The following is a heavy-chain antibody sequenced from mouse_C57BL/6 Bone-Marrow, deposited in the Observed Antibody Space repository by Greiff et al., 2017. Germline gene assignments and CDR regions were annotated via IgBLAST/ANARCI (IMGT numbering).Heavy chain of an antibody. CDR3: ARSRTMVTRDY. CDR2: IHPNSGST. CDR1: GYTFTSYW. D-gene: IGHD2-2*01. J-gene: IGHJ2*01. V-gene: IGHV1-64*01. Sequence: QVQLQQPGAELVKPGASVKLSCKASGYTFTSYWMHWVKQRPGHGLEWIGMIHPNSGSTNYNEKFKSKATLTVDKSSSTAYMQLSSLTSEDSAVYYCARSRTMVTRDYWGQGTTLTVSS.